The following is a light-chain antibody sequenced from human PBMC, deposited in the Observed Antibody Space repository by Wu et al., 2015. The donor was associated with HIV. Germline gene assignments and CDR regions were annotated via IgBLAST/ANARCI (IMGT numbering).Light chain of an antibody. CDR1: QSFSNY. Sequence: DIQMTQSPSSLSASLGDRVTITCRASQSFSNYLIWYQQKPGKAPKLLIYAASTLQFGVPSRFSGTGSGTDFTLTIGNLQPEDLATYFCQQTYSTPWTFGQGTKVELK. J-gene: IGKJ1*01. CDR2: AAS. V-gene: IGKV1-39*01. CDR3: QQTYSTPWT.